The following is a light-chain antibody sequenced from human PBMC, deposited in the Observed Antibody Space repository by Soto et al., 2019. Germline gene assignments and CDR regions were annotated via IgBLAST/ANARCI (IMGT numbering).Light chain of an antibody. V-gene: IGKV1-9*01. CDR1: QDISSY. CDR2: TAS. Sequence: DIPLTQSPSFLSASVGDTVTITCRASQDISSYLAWYQQKPGKAPKVLIHTASNLESGVPPRFSGSGSGTHFTLTISNLQPEDFATYYCQHLNSWPPITFGQGTRLDI. J-gene: IGKJ5*01. CDR3: QHLNSWPPIT.